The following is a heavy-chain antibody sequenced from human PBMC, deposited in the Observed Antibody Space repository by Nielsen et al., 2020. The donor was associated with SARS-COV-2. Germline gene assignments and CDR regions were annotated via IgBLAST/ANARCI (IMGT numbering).Heavy chain of an antibody. CDR2: ISAYNGNT. CDR1: GYTFTSYG. CDR3: ARGAARVDP. Sequence: ASVKVSCKATGYTFTSYGISWVRQAPGQGLEWMGWISAYNGNTNYAQKFQGRVTMTRNTSISTAYMELSSLRSEDTAVYYCARGAARVDPWGQGTLVTVSS. D-gene: IGHD6-13*01. V-gene: IGHV1-18*01. J-gene: IGHJ5*02.